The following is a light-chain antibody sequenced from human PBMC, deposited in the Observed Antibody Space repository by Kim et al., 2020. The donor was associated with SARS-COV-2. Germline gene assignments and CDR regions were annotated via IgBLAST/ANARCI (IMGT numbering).Light chain of an antibody. CDR3: QVWDSSTI. CDR1: NIGGKN. J-gene: IGLJ7*01. V-gene: IGLV3-9*01. Sequence: SYELTQPLSVSVALGQTARITCGGNNIGGKNVHWYQQKPGQAPVLVIYRDNNRPSGIHERFSGSNSGRTATLTISGAQAGDEADYYCQVWDSSTIFGGGTQLTVL. CDR2: RDN.